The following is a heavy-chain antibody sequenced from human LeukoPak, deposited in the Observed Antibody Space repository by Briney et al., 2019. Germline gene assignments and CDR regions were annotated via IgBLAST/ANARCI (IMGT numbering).Heavy chain of an antibody. J-gene: IGHJ6*03. CDR3: ARATYYDFWSGHTLPQSGASYYYYYMDV. D-gene: IGHD3-3*01. CDR2: IYYSGST. CDR1: GGSISSYY. V-gene: IGHV4-59*01. Sequence: SETLSLTCTVSGGSISSYYWSWIRQPPAKGLEWIGYIYYSGSTNYNPSLKSRVTISVDTSKNQFTLKLSSVTAEDTAVYYCARATYYDFWSGHTLPQSGASYYYYYMDVWGKGTTVTVSS.